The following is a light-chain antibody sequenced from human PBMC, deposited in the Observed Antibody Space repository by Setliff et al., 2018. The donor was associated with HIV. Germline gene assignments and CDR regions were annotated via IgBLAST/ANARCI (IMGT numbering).Light chain of an antibody. CDR2: DVS. CDR3: SSYTGNSTLDV. Sequence: QSALTQPASVSGSPGQSITISCTGTSSDVGGYNYVSWYQQHPGEAPRLLIYDVSYRPSGISRRFSGSKSGSTASLTISGLQTEDEADYYCSSYTGNSTLDVFGTGTKVTVL. CDR1: SSDVGGYNY. J-gene: IGLJ1*01. V-gene: IGLV2-14*03.